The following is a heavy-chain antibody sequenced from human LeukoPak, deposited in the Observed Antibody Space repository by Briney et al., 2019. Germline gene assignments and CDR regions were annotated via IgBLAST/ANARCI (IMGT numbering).Heavy chain of an antibody. CDR1: GGPLTSYY. Sequence: SETLSLTCAVSGGPLTSYYWSWIRQPPGKGLEWIGEINHSGSTNYNPSLKSRVTISVDTSKNQFSLKLSSVTAADTAVYYCARVGIGGAVAGTALDYWGQGTLVTVSS. V-gene: IGHV4-34*01. D-gene: IGHD6-19*01. CDR3: ARVGIGGAVAGTALDY. J-gene: IGHJ4*02. CDR2: INHSGST.